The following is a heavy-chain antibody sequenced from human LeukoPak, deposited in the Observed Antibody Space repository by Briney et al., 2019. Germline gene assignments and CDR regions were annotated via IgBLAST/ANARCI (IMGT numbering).Heavy chain of an antibody. Sequence: SLTPACALATPFLHTYNTNWDRHVPGGLLGWVSSYNLCYSYIYYADSVKGRFTISRDNAKNSLYLKMNSLRAEDTAVYYCARERYYDSSGYYYLDAFDIWGQGTLVTVSS. J-gene: IGHJ3*02. CDR2: YNLCYSYI. D-gene: IGHD3-22*01. V-gene: IGHV3-21*01. CDR3: ARERYYDSSGYYYLDAFDI. CDR1: TPFLHTYN.